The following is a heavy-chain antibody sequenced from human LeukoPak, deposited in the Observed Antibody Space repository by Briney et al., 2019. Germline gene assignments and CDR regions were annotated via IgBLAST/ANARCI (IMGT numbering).Heavy chain of an antibody. J-gene: IGHJ3*02. Sequence: PGGSLRLSCAASGFTFSSYSMNWVRQAPGKGLEWVSSISSSSSYIYYADSVKGRFTISRDNAKNSLYLQMNSLRAEDTAVYYCARDGPAEDAFDIWGQGTMVTVSS. CDR1: GFTFSSYS. CDR2: ISSSSSYI. V-gene: IGHV3-21*01. CDR3: ARDGPAEDAFDI.